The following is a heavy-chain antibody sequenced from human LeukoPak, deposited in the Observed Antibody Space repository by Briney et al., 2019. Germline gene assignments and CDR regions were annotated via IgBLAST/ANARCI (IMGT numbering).Heavy chain of an antibody. J-gene: IGHJ5*02. CDR2: MNPNSGNT. CDR1: GHSFTSCD. Sequence: ASVKVSCKASGHSFTSCDINWVRQATGQGLEWMGWMNPNSGNTGYAQKFQGRVSMTWNTSISTAYMELSSLKSEDTAVYYCAKIGAAARRTPNPRWFDPWGQGTLVTVSS. CDR3: AKIGAAARRTPNPRWFDP. D-gene: IGHD6-6*01. V-gene: IGHV1-8*01.